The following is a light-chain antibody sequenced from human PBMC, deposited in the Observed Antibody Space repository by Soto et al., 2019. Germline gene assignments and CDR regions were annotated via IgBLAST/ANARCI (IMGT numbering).Light chain of an antibody. V-gene: IGKV1-39*01. CDR2: AVS. Sequence: DIQMTQSPSTLSVSVGDRVTITCRASQRVGTYLNWYQQKPGKAPNLLIYAVSSLHSGVPSRFSGSGSDTDFTLTISSLQPEDFATYYCQQSYSNPRTFGQGTKVDIK. CDR3: QQSYSNPRT. J-gene: IGKJ1*01. CDR1: QRVGTY.